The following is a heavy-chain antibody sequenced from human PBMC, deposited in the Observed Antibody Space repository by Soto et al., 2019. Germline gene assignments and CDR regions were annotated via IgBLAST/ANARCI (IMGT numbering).Heavy chain of an antibody. V-gene: IGHV4-39*01. J-gene: IGHJ4*02. CDR2: IYYSGST. CDR1: GDSISSSLYY. D-gene: IGHD3-22*01. CDR3: ARHLYSGESSGYYGY. Sequence: SETLSLTCTVSGDSISSSLYYWGWIRQPPGKGLEWIGSIYYSGSTYYNPSLKSRVTMSVDSSKNHLSLKVSSVTAADTAVYYCARHLYSGESSGYYGYWGQGALVTVSS.